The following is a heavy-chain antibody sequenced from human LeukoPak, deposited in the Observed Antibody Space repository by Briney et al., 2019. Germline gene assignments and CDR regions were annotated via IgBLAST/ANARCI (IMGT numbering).Heavy chain of an antibody. J-gene: IGHJ3*02. CDR1: VGTFSSYA. D-gene: IGHD6-13*01. V-gene: IGHV1-69*13. Sequence: SVKVSCKASVGTFSSYAISWVRQAPAQGLEWMGGVIPIFGTANYPQKFQGRVTITADESTSTAYMELSSLRSEDTAVYYCAREPVRYSSSWTRSHSDAFDIWGQGTMVTVSS. CDR3: AREPVRYSSSWTRSHSDAFDI. CDR2: VIPIFGTA.